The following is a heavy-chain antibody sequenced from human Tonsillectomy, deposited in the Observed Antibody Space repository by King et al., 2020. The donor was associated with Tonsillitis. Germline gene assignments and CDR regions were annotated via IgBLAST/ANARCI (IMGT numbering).Heavy chain of an antibody. Sequence: VQLVESGGGVIQPGGSLRLSCVASGFTFSSNWIHWVRQAPGEGLVWVSFVNNDGSHTSYADSVKGRFTVSRDNAKNTLYLQMYSLRAEDTAVYYCARGGAGAIDYWGQGTLVTVSS. D-gene: IGHD1-26*01. V-gene: IGHV3-74*01. J-gene: IGHJ4*02. CDR3: ARGGAGAIDY. CDR1: GFTFSSNW. CDR2: VNNDGSHT.